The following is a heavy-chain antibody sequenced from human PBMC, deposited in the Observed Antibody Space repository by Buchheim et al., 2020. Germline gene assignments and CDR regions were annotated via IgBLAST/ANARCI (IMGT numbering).Heavy chain of an antibody. Sequence: QVQLVESGGGVVQPGRSLRLSCAASGFTFSSYAMHWVRQAPGKGLEWVAVISYDGSNKYYADSVKGRFTISRDNSKTTLYLQMNSLRAEDTAVYYCARGIRDTTANYESWYYYYYGMDVWGQGTT. CDR1: GFTFSSYA. V-gene: IGHV3-30*04. J-gene: IGHJ6*02. D-gene: IGHD4/OR15-4a*01. CDR2: ISYDGSNK. CDR3: ARGIRDTTANYESWYYYYYGMDV.